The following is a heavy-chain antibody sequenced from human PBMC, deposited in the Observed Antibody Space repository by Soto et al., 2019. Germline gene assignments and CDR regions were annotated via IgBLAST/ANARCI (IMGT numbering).Heavy chain of an antibody. CDR2: MNPNRGNT. V-gene: IGHV1-8*01. D-gene: IGHD2-15*01. Sequence: QVQMVQSGAEVKKPGASVKVSCRASGYSFTSYDVNWVRQATGQGLEWMGWMNPNRGNTAFAQKFQGGDTITRDTPISTAYMELSGLRSEDTAVYYCARYPYTSYCSDGSCSYDAFDIWGQGTVVTVSS. J-gene: IGHJ3*02. CDR1: GYSFTSYD. CDR3: ARYPYTSYCSDGSCSYDAFDI.